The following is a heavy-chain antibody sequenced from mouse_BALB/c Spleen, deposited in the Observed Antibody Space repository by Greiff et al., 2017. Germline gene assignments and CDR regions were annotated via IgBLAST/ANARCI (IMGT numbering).Heavy chain of an antibody. J-gene: IGHJ4*01. CDR3: GWGWTLDAIDY. CDR2: ISSGGSYT. V-gene: IGHV5-9-4*01. Sequence: DVQLVEPGGGLVKPGGSLKLSCAASGFTFSSYAMSWVRQSPEKGLEWVADISSGGSYTYYPDTVTGRFTISRDNAKNTLYLEMSSLRSEDTAMYCGGWGWTLDAIDYWGQGTSVTVSA. CDR1: GFTFSSYA.